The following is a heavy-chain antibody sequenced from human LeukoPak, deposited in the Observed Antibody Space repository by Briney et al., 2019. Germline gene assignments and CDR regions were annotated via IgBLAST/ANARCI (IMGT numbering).Heavy chain of an antibody. Sequence: SETLSLTCTVSGYSISSGYYWGWIRQPPGKGLEWIGSIYHSGNTYYNPSLKSRVTISVDTSKNQFSLKLSSVTAADTAVCYCARDQPYMDVWGKGTTVTVSS. CDR1: GYSISSGYY. J-gene: IGHJ6*03. CDR2: IYHSGNT. CDR3: ARDQPYMDV. V-gene: IGHV4-38-2*02.